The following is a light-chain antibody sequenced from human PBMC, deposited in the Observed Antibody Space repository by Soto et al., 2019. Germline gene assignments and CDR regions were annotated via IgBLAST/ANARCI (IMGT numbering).Light chain of an antibody. CDR3: QQYITLPHT. V-gene: IGKV3-20*01. J-gene: IGKJ2*01. CDR1: QSVTNNF. Sequence: ENVLTQSPGTLSLSPGDGATLSCRASQSVTNNFFAWCQQKPGQAPRLLIYGISSRATGVPDRFSGSGSGTDFTLTISRLEPEDFVVYYCQQYITLPHTFGQGTKLEVK. CDR2: GIS.